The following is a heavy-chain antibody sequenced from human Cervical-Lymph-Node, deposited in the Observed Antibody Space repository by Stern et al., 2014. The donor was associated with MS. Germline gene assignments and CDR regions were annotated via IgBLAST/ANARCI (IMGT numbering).Heavy chain of an antibody. CDR3: ARGRGINGDYYYFDD. Sequence: VQLQESGPGLVKPSETLSLTCSVSGGSVRSGTYYWSWFRQPPGKGLEWIGYVSYSGSTNDNPSLDSRATISVDTSKNQFSLTLRSVTAADTAVYYCARGRGINGDYYYFDDWGQGILVPVSS. CDR2: VSYSGST. CDR1: GGSVRSGTYY. D-gene: IGHD4-17*01. V-gene: IGHV4-61*01. J-gene: IGHJ4*02.